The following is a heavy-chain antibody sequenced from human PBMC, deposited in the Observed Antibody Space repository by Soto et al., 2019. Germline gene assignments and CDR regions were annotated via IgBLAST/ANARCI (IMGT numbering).Heavy chain of an antibody. D-gene: IGHD3-3*01. CDR2: ISAYNGNT. J-gene: IGHJ4*02. CDR3: ARYFWSGQLPFYFDQ. CDR1: GYTFNSYG. V-gene: IGHV1-18*01. Sequence: QVLLVQSGAEVKKPGASVKVSCKASGYTFNSYGVSWVRQAPGQGLEWMGWISAYNGNTKYSQNLQGRVTMIIDTTTSSAYLEVRSLRSDDTAIYYCARYFWSGQLPFYFDQWGQGTLVTVSS.